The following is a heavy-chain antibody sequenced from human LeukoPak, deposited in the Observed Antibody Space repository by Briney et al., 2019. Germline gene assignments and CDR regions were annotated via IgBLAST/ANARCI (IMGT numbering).Heavy chain of an antibody. CDR3: ARVGIAAAGTIDVDY. CDR2: ISAYNGNT. J-gene: IGHJ4*02. CDR1: GYTFTSYG. D-gene: IGHD6-13*01. V-gene: IGHV1-18*01. Sequence: ASVKVSYKASGYTFTSYGISWVRQAPGQGLEWMGWISAYNGNTNYAQKLQGRVTMTTDTSTSTAYMELRSLRSDDTAVYYCARVGIAAAGTIDVDYWGQGTLVTVSS.